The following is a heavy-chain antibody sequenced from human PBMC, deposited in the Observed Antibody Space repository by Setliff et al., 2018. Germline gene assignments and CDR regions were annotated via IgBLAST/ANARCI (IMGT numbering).Heavy chain of an antibody. J-gene: IGHJ5*02. Sequence: GGSLRLSCAASGLTFSSDAMTWVRQTPGKGLEWVSVISSDGSTFYADSVRGRFTISRDKIKSTLYLQMNSLRVEDTAMYYCAKAPYASATPCWFDPWGQGTLVTVSS. CDR1: GLTFSSDA. CDR3: AKAPYASATPCWFDP. CDR2: ISSDGST. V-gene: IGHV3-23*03. D-gene: IGHD2-2*01.